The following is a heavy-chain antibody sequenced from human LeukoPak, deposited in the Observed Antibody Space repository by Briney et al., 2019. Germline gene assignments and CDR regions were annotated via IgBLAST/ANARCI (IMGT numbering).Heavy chain of an antibody. CDR1: GFTVSSNY. Sequence: RSLRLSCAASGFTVSSNYMSWVRQAPGKGLEWVSVIYSGGSTYYADSVKDRFTISRDNFKNTLYLQMNSLRAEDTAVYYCARDPLYWGQGTLVTVSS. J-gene: IGHJ4*02. CDR3: ARDPLY. V-gene: IGHV3-53*01. CDR2: IYSGGST.